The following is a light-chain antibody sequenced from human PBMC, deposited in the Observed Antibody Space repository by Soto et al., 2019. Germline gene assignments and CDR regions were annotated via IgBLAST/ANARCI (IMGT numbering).Light chain of an antibody. Sequence: EIVLTQSPGTLSLSPGERATLSCRASQSVSSSYLAWYQQKPGQAPRLLIYGASSRATGIPDRFSGSGSGTDFTLTISRLEPEDFAMYYCQQYGSSPWRFGQGTKV. V-gene: IGKV3-20*01. J-gene: IGKJ1*01. CDR1: QSVSSSY. CDR3: QQYGSSPWR. CDR2: GAS.